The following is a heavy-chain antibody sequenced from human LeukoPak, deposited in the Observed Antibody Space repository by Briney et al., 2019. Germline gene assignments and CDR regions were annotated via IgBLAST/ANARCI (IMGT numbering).Heavy chain of an antibody. CDR2: ISYDGSNK. J-gene: IGHJ4*02. D-gene: IGHD5-12*01. CDR1: GFTFSSYA. V-gene: IGHV3-30*04. Sequence: GRSLRLSCAASGFTFSSYAMHWVRQAPGKGLEWVAVISYDGSNKYYADSVKGRFTISRDNSKNTLYLQMNSLRAEDTAVYYCARHGGYAFDSWGQGTLVTVSS. CDR3: ARHGGYAFDS.